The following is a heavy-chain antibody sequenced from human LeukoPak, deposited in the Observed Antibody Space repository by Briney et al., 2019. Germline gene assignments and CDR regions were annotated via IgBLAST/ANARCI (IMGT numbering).Heavy chain of an antibody. Sequence: ASVKVSCRASGGTFSSYAISWVRQAPGQGLEWMGGIIPIFGTANYAQKFQGRVTITADESTSTAYMELSSLRSEDTAVYYCARISEGDYKYYFDYWGQGTLVTVSS. CDR2: IIPIFGTA. V-gene: IGHV1-69*13. CDR3: ARISEGDYKYYFDY. CDR1: GGTFSSYA. J-gene: IGHJ4*02. D-gene: IGHD4-17*01.